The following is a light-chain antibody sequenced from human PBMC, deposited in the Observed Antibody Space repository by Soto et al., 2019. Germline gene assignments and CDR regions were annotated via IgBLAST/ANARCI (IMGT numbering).Light chain of an antibody. CDR2: RNN. CDR3: AAWDDSLSAFYV. CDR1: SSNIGSNY. Sequence: GTPGQRVTISCSGSSSNIGSNYVYWYQQLPGTAPKLLIYRNNQRPSGVPDRFSGSKSGTSASLAISGLRSEDEADYYCAAWDDSLSAFYVFGTGTKVTVL. J-gene: IGLJ1*01. V-gene: IGLV1-47*01.